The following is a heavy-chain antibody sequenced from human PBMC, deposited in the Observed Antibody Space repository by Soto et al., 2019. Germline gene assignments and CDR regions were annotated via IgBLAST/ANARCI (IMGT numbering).Heavy chain of an antibody. V-gene: IGHV5-51*01. CDR3: ARSPRSSPYFDY. D-gene: IGHD6-13*01. J-gene: IGHJ4*02. CDR1: GYTFSNFW. CDR2: IYPGDHET. Sequence: PGESLKISCQSSGYTFSNFWIGWMRQLPGKGLEWMGIIYPGDHETRYSPSFHGKVTISADRSINTAYLQWNSLEASDTAFYFCARSPRSSPYFDYWGQGALVTVSS.